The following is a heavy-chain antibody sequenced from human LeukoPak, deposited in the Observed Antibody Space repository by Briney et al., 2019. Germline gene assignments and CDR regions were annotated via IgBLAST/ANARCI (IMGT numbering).Heavy chain of an antibody. D-gene: IGHD6-19*01. Sequence: GGSLRLSCAASGFTFNSYSMNWFRQAPGKGLEWVSSISSSSRFIYYADSVKGRFTISRDNAKNSLYLQMNSLRAEDTAVYYCARDLESAVAWAPFYFDYWGQGTLVTVSS. V-gene: IGHV3-21*01. CDR1: GFTFNSYS. J-gene: IGHJ4*02. CDR2: ISSSSRFI. CDR3: ARDLESAVAWAPFYFDY.